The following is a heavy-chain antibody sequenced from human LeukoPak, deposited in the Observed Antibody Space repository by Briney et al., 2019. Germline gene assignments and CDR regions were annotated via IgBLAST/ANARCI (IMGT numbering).Heavy chain of an antibody. CDR3: ARHRYFDY. Sequence: SETLSLTCTVSGYSISTGYYWDWIRQPPGKGLEWIGTFYHGGSTYYNPSLKSRVTISVDTSKNQFSLKLNSVTAADTAVYYCARHRYFDYWGQGTLVTVSS. J-gene: IGHJ4*02. V-gene: IGHV4-38-2*02. CDR2: FYHGGST. CDR1: GYSISTGYY.